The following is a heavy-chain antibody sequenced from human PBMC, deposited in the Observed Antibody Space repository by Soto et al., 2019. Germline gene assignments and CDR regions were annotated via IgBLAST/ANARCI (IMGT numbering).Heavy chain of an antibody. CDR2: IRSKANSYAT. CDR1: GFTFSGSA. J-gene: IGHJ4*02. V-gene: IGHV3-73*02. CDR3: TSEPPEMATIC. D-gene: IGHD5-12*01. Sequence: EVQLVESGGGLVQPGGSLKLSCAASGFTFSGSAMHWVRQASGKGLEWVGRIRSKANSYATAYAASVKGRFTISRDDSKNTAYLQMNSLKTEDTAVYYCTSEPPEMATICWVQGTLVTVSS.